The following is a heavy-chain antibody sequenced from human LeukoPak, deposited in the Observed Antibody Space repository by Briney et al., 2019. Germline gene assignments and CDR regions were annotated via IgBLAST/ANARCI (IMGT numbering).Heavy chain of an antibody. V-gene: IGHV1-69*13. CDR3: ARIDYRTSNLFDY. D-gene: IGHD3-16*01. J-gene: IGHJ4*02. CDR2: IIPIFGTA. CDR1: GGTFSSYA. Sequence: ASVKVSCKASGGTFSSYAISWVRQAPGQGLEWMGGIIPIFGTANYAQKFQGRVTITADESTSTAYMELSSLRSEDTAVYYCARIDYRTSNLFDYWGQGTLVTVSS.